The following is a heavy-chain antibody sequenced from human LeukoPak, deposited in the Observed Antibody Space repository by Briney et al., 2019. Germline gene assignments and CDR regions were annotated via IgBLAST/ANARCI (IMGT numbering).Heavy chain of an antibody. V-gene: IGHV3-30*03. CDR1: GFTFSSYG. CDR2: ISYDGSNK. Sequence: GGSLRLSCAASGFTFSSYGMHWVRQAPGKGLEWVAVISYDGSNKYYADSVKGRFTISRDNSKNTLYLQMNNLRAEDTAVYYCVSFYEAYWGRGTLVTVSS. J-gene: IGHJ4*02. D-gene: IGHD2/OR15-2a*01. CDR3: VSFYEAY.